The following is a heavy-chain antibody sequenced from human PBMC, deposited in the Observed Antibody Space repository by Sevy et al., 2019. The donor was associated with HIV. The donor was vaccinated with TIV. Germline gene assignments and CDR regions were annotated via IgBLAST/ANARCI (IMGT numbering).Heavy chain of an antibody. J-gene: IGHJ6*02. CDR2: ISYDGSNK. CDR3: ARPRANYVDHYFFYAMDV. V-gene: IGHV3-30-3*01. D-gene: IGHD4-17*01. Sequence: GGSLRLSCAASGFALSNYYAMHWVRQAPGKGLEWVALISYDGSNKNYAASVQGRFTISRENFKNTLYLQMNSRTTEDTAVYYCARPRANYVDHYFFYAMDVWGQGTTVTVSS. CDR1: GFALSNYYA.